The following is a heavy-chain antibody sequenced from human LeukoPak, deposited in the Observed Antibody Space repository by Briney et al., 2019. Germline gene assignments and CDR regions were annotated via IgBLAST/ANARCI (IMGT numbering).Heavy chain of an antibody. CDR1: GGSISSSSYY. CDR3: ARVGAGGVYYYYYYMDV. J-gene: IGHJ6*03. CDR2: IYYSGST. Sequence: SETLSLTCTVSGGSISSSSYYWGWIRQPPGKGLEWIGSIYYSGSTYYHPSLKSRVTISVDTSKNQFSLKLSSVTAADTAVYYCARVGAGGVYYYYYYMDVWGKGTTVTVSS. V-gene: IGHV4-39*07. D-gene: IGHD3-16*01.